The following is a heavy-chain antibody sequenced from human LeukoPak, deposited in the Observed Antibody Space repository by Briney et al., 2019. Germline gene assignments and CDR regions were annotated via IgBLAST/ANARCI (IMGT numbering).Heavy chain of an antibody. D-gene: IGHD2-15*01. V-gene: IGHV1-18*01. Sequence: ASVKVSCKASGYTFTSYSISWVRQAPGQGLEWMGWISAYNGNTNYAQKLQGRVTMTTDTSTSTAYMELRSLRSDDTAVYYCATDRRYCSGGSCYEDWFDPWGQGTLVTVSS. CDR2: ISAYNGNT. CDR1: GYTFTSYS. J-gene: IGHJ5*02. CDR3: ATDRRYCSGGSCYEDWFDP.